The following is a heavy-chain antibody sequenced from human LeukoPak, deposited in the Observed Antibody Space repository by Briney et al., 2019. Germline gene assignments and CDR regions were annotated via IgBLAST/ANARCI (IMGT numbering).Heavy chain of an antibody. V-gene: IGHV4-31*03. Sequence: SETLSPTCTVSGGSISSGGYYWSWIRQHPGKGLEWIGYIYYSGSTYYSPSLKSRVTISVDTSKNQFSLKLSSVTAADTAVYYCAREFRTDYGDLCYFDYWGQGTLVTVSS. CDR1: GGSISSGGYY. D-gene: IGHD4-17*01. CDR3: AREFRTDYGDLCYFDY. CDR2: IYYSGST. J-gene: IGHJ4*02.